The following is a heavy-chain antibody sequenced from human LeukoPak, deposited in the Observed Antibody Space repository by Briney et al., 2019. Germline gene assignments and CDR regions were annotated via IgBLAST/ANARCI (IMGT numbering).Heavy chain of an antibody. CDR3: ARGSYGSGSSFSPFDS. Sequence: PSETLSLTCTVSGGSISSYYWSWFRQPPGKGLEWIGYIYYSGNTNYNPSLKSRVTISLDTSKNQFYLKLSSVTAADTAVYYCARGSYGSGSSFSPFDSRGQGTLVTVSS. D-gene: IGHD3-10*01. V-gene: IGHV4-59*08. CDR2: IYYSGNT. CDR1: GGSISSYY. J-gene: IGHJ4*02.